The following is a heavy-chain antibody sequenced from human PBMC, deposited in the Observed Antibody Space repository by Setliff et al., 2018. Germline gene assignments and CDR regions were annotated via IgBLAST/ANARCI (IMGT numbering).Heavy chain of an antibody. CDR1: GYSLSNYV. CDR2: INTKTGDP. J-gene: IGHJ4*01. Sequence: ASVKVSCKASGYSLSNYVMNWVRQAPGQGPEWMGWINTKTGDPTYAQGYTGRFAFSLDTSDSATYLDISNLKAEDTATYYCARADHLVTTTFDYWGQGTLVTVSS. D-gene: IGHD4-17*01. CDR3: ARADHLVTTTFDY. V-gene: IGHV7-4-1*02.